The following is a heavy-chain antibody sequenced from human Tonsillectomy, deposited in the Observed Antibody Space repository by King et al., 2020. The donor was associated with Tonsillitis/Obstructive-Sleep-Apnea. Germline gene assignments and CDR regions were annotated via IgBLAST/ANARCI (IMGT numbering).Heavy chain of an antibody. CDR1: GGSFSGYY. Sequence: VQLQQWGAGLLKPSETLSLTSAVYGGSFSGYYWNWIRQPPGKGLEWIGEINHSGSTNHNPSLKSRVTISVDTSKNQFSLKLSSVTAADTATYYCARGRTGNNGRLFDSWGQGTLVTVSS. CDR3: ARGRTGNNGRLFDS. CDR2: INHSGST. D-gene: IGHD1/OR15-1a*01. V-gene: IGHV4-34*01. J-gene: IGHJ4*02.